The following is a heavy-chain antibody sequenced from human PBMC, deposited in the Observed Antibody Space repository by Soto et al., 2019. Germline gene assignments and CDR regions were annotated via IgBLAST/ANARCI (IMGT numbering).Heavy chain of an antibody. CDR3: ARDLKGEYYDFWSGYYYYYYGMDV. D-gene: IGHD3-3*01. J-gene: IGHJ6*02. Sequence: PGGSLRLSCAASGFTFSSYSMNWVRQAPGKGLEWVSYISSSSSTIYYADSVKGRFTMSRDNAKNSLYLQMNSLRDEDTAVYYCARDLKGEYYDFWSGYYYYYYGMDVWGQGTTVTVSS. CDR1: GFTFSSYS. CDR2: ISSSSSTI. V-gene: IGHV3-48*02.